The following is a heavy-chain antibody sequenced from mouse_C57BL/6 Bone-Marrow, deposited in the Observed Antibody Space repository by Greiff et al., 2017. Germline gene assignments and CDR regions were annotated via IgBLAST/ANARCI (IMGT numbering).Heavy chain of an antibody. CDR2: INSDGGST. CDR1: EYEFPSHD. CDR3: ARQRGSYYYGSSRY. V-gene: IGHV5-2*01. D-gene: IGHD1-1*01. J-gene: IGHJ2*01. Sequence: DVKLQESGGGLVQPGESLKLSCESNEYEFPSHDMSWVRKTPEKRLELVAAINSDGGSTYYPDTMERRFIISRDNTKKTLYLQMSSLRSEDTALYYCARQRGSYYYGSSRYWGQGTTLTVSS.